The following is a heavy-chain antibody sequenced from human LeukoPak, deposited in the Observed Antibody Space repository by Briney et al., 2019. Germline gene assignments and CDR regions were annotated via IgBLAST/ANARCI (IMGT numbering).Heavy chain of an antibody. D-gene: IGHD2-2*01. V-gene: IGHV4-34*01. CDR2: INHSGST. CDR3: ARDIVVVPAAHGSWFDP. Sequence: SETLSLTCAVYGGSFSGYYWSWIRQPPGKGLEWIGEINHSGSTNYNPSLKSRVTISVDTSKNQFSLKLSSVTAADTAVYYCARDIVVVPAAHGSWFDPWGQGTLVTVSS. CDR1: GGSFSGYY. J-gene: IGHJ5*02.